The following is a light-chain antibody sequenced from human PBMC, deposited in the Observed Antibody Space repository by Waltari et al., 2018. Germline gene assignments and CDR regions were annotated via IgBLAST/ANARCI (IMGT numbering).Light chain of an antibody. J-gene: IGKJ1*01. Sequence: EIVMTQSPATLSVSPGERAPLPCRASQSVASNLAWYQQKPGQAPRLLIYGASARATGIPARFTGSGSGTEFTLTISSLQSEDFAVYSCQQYNNRPPTFGHGTKVDI. CDR3: QQYNNRPPT. CDR2: GAS. CDR1: QSVASN. V-gene: IGKV3-15*01.